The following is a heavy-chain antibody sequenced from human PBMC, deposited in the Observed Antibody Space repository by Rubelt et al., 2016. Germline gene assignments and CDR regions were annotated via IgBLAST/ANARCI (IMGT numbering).Heavy chain of an antibody. J-gene: IGHJ3*02. D-gene: IGHD3-10*02. Sequence: EWVSSISSSSSYIYYADSVKGRFTISRDNAKNSLYLQMNSLRAEDTAVYYCARDLLGVFGAFDIWGQGTMVTVSS. V-gene: IGHV3-21*01. CDR2: ISSSSSYI. CDR3: ARDLLGVFGAFDI.